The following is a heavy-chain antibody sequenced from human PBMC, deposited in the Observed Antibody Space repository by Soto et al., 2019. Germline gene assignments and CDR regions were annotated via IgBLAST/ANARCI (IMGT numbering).Heavy chain of an antibody. CDR1: GYTFTSYG. Sequence: GASVKVSCKASGYTFTSYGINWVRQATGQGLEWMGGRNPNSGNTGYAQKFQGRVTMTRNTSISTAYMELSSQRSDDTAGYYCARTGDGYNLRLPFWPLTYWGQGTLVTVSS. D-gene: IGHD2-21*01. V-gene: IGHV1-8*01. CDR2: RNPNSGNT. CDR3: ARTGDGYNLRLPFWPLTY. J-gene: IGHJ4*02.